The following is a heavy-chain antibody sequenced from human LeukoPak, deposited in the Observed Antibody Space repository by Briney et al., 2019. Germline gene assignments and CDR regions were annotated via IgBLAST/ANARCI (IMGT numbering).Heavy chain of an antibody. Sequence: PSETLSLTCTVSGGSISSSNYYWSWIRQPAGKGLEWIGRIYTIGSTNYNPSLKSRVTISVDTSKNQFSLKLSSVTAADTAVYYCARLPLYGSGTFGFKNDYYMDVWGKGTTVTISS. CDR1: GGSISSSNYY. V-gene: IGHV4-61*02. CDR3: ARLPLYGSGTFGFKNDYYMDV. J-gene: IGHJ6*03. D-gene: IGHD3-10*01. CDR2: IYTIGST.